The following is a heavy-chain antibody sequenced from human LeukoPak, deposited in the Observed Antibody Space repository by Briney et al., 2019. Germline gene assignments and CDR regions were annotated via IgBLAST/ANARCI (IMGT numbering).Heavy chain of an antibody. CDR1: GFTFGNYW. D-gene: IGHD6-6*01. CDR2: IKQDGSDK. V-gene: IGHV3-7*01. J-gene: IGHJ4*02. Sequence: AGGSLRLSCAASGFTFGNYWRSWVRQAPGKGLEGVANIKQDGSDKYYVDSVTGRFTISRDNAKSSLYLQMNSLSAEDTAVYYCARWATSFDLWGQGTLVTVSS. CDR3: ARWATSFDL.